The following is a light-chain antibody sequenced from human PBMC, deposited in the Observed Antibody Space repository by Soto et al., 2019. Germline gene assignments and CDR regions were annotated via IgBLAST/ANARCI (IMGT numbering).Light chain of an antibody. CDR1: SSNIGSNT. V-gene: IGLV1-44*01. J-gene: IGLJ1*01. CDR3: AAWDDSLNGYV. Sequence: QAVVTQPPSASGTPGQRVTISCSGSSSNIGSNTVNWYQQLPGTAPHLLIYNNNQRPSGVPDRFSGSKSDTSASLTISGLQSDDEADYYCAAWDDSLNGYVFGTGTKLTVL. CDR2: NNN.